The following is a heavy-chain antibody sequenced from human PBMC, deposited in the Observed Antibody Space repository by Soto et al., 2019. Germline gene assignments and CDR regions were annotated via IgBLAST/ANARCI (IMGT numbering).Heavy chain of an antibody. V-gene: IGHV4-34*01. Sequence: QVQLQQWGAGLLKPSETLSLTCAVYGGSFSGYYWSWIRQPPGKGLEWIGEINHSGSTNYNPSLKSRVTISVDTSKNQFSRKLSSVTAADTAVYHCARGRGGATPYWGQGTLVTVSS. CDR3: ARGRGGATPY. CDR2: INHSGST. J-gene: IGHJ4*02. CDR1: GGSFSGYY. D-gene: IGHD1-26*01.